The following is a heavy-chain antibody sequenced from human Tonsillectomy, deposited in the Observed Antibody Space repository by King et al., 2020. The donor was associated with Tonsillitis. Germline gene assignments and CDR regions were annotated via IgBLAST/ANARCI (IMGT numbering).Heavy chain of an antibody. CDR1: GGTFSSHV. J-gene: IGHJ6*03. D-gene: IGHD5-24*01. Sequence: VQLVESGAEVKRPGSSVKVSCKSSGGTFSSHVFSWVRHAPGQGLEWIGGIIPMYGPLTYAQNFRGIFAITADESTSTAYMELSSLRPEDTAVYYCSLLEDYYMDVWGTGTTVTVSS. V-gene: IGHV1-69*01. CDR2: IIPMYGPL. CDR3: SLLEDYYMDV.